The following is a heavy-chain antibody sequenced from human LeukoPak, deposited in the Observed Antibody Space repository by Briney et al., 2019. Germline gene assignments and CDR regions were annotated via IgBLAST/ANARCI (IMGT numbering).Heavy chain of an antibody. CDR1: GFTFSDYY. Sequence: KAGGSLRLSCAASGFTFSDYYMSRIRQAPGKGLEWVSYISSSGSTIYYADSVKGRFTISRDNAKNSLYLQMNSLRAEDTAVYYCARNGPPPLEYQLLYSDYWGQGTLVTVSS. CDR2: ISSSGSTI. V-gene: IGHV3-11*01. CDR3: ARNGPPPLEYQLLYSDY. J-gene: IGHJ4*02. D-gene: IGHD2-2*02.